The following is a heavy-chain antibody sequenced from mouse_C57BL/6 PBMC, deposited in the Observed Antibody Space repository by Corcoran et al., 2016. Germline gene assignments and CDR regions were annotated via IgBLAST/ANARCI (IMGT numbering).Heavy chain of an antibody. V-gene: IGHV1-80*01. CDR2: IYPGDGDT. Sequence: QVQLQQSGAELVKPGASVKISCKASGYAFSSYWMNWVKQRPGKGLEWIGQIYPGDGDTNYNGKFKGKATLTADKSSSTAYMQLSSLTSEDSAVYFCARQGNYVPYYYAMDYWGQGTSVTVSS. CDR3: ARQGNYVPYYYAMDY. D-gene: IGHD2-1*01. CDR1: GYAFSSYW. J-gene: IGHJ4*01.